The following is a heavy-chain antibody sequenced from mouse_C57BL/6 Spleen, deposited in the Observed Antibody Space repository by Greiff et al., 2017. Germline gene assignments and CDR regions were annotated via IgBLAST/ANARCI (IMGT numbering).Heavy chain of an antibody. Sequence: QVQLQQPGAELVRPGSSVKLSCKASGYTFTSYWMHWVKQRPIQGLEWIGNIDPSDSETHYNQKFKDKATLTVDKSSSTAYMQLSSLTSEDSAVYYCARQKELNYYFDYWGQGTTLTVSS. J-gene: IGHJ2*01. CDR2: IDPSDSET. D-gene: IGHD1-3*01. CDR1: GYTFTSYW. CDR3: ARQKELNYYFDY. V-gene: IGHV1-52*01.